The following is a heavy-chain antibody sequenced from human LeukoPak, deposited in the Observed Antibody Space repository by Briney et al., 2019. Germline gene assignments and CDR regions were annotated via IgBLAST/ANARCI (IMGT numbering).Heavy chain of an antibody. CDR1: GGSISSYY. Sequence: SETLSLTCTVSGGSISSYYWSWIRQPPGKGLEWIGYIYYSGNTNYNPSLKSRVTISVDTSKNQFSLKLSSVTAADTAVYYCARIDYGDYRIDYWGQGTLVTVSS. D-gene: IGHD4-17*01. CDR3: ARIDYGDYRIDY. J-gene: IGHJ4*02. V-gene: IGHV4-59*01. CDR2: IYYSGNT.